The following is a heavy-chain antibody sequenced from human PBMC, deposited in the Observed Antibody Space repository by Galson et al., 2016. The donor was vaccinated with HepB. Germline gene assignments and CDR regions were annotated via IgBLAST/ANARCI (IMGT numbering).Heavy chain of an antibody. CDR1: GISFSNHW. V-gene: IGHV3-7*01. D-gene: IGHD3-10*01. J-gene: IGHJ4*02. Sequence: SLRLSCAASGISFSNHWMTWVRQAPGKGLEWVANIKEDGSGKYYVDSVKGRFIISRDNAKNALYLQLNSLRAEDTAVYYCARDVNYGIFDRWGQGTLVTVSS. CDR3: ARDVNYGIFDR. CDR2: IKEDGSGK.